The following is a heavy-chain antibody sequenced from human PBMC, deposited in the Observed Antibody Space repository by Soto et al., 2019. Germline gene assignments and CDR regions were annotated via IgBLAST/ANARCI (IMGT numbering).Heavy chain of an antibody. Sequence: QVQLVQSGAEVKKPGASVKVSCKASGYAFTTYFMHWVRQAPGQGLEWLGIINPSGGRTTYAQNFQGRVTMTRDTSKSTLYMELSSLRSEDTAVYYCARDGCITATCAGGGNWFDPWGQGTPVTVSS. CDR2: INPSGGRT. V-gene: IGHV1-46*01. CDR3: ARDGCITATCAGGGNWFDP. D-gene: IGHD3-10*01. CDR1: GYAFTTYF. J-gene: IGHJ5*02.